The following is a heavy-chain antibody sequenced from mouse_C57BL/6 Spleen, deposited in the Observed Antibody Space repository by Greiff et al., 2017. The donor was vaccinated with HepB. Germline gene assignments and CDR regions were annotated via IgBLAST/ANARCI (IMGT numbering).Heavy chain of an antibody. CDR1: GYTFTSYW. Sequence: VQLQQSGTELVKPGASVKLSCKASGYTFTSYWMHWVKQRPGQGLEWIGNINPSNGGTNYNEKFKSKATLTVDKSSSTAYMQLSSLTSEDSAVYYCARYGSSYVYYFDYWGQGTTLTVSS. CDR3: ARYGSSYVYYFDY. J-gene: IGHJ2*01. V-gene: IGHV1-53*01. D-gene: IGHD1-1*01. CDR2: INPSNGGT.